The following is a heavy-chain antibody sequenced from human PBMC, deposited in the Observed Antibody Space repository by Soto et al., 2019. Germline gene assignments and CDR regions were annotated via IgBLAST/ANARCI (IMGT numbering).Heavy chain of an antibody. D-gene: IGHD3-22*01. V-gene: IGHV4-31*03. J-gene: IGHJ5*02. CDR1: GGSISSGGYY. CDR3: ARDREGWDSSGYPPGWFDP. CDR2: IYYSGST. Sequence: NPSETLSLTCTVSGGSISSGGYYWSWIRQHPGKGLEWIGYIYYSGSTYYNPSLKSRVTISVDTSKNQFSLKLSSVTAADTAVYYCARDREGWDSSGYPPGWFDPWGQGTLVTVSS.